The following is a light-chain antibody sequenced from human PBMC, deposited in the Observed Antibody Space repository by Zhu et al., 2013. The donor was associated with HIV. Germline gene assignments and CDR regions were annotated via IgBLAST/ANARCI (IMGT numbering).Light chain of an antibody. V-gene: IGKV1-17*01. Sequence: DIQLTQSPSFLSASVGDRVTITCRASQGIRNDLGWYQQKPGKAPKLLIYAASSVDSGVPSRFSGSGSGTEFTLTISSLQPDDFASYFCQQYISYWTFGQGTKVEMK. CDR2: AAS. CDR3: QQYISYWT. CDR1: QGIRND. J-gene: IGKJ1*01.